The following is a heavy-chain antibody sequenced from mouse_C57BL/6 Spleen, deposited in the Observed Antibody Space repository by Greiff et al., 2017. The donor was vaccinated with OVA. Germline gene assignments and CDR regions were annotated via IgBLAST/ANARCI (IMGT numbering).Heavy chain of an antibody. J-gene: IGHJ1*03. D-gene: IGHD1-1*01. CDR3: ARPYYYGSSYFWYFDV. Sequence: EVQLVESGGGLVKPGGSLKLSCAASGFTFSDYGMHWVRQAPEKGLEWVAYISSGSSTIYYADTVKGRFTISRDNAKNTLFLQMTSLRSEDTAMYYCARPYYYGSSYFWYFDVWGTGTTVTVSS. CDR1: GFTFSDYG. CDR2: ISSGSSTI. V-gene: IGHV5-17*01.